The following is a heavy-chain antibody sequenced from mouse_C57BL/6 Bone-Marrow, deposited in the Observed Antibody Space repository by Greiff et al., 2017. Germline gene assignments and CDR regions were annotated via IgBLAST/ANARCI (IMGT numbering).Heavy chain of an antibody. D-gene: IGHD1-3*01. J-gene: IGHJ3*01. CDR1: GYAFSSSW. CDR2: IYPGDGDT. CDR3: ALTPWFAY. V-gene: IGHV1-82*01. Sequence: LQESGPELVKPGASVKISCTASGYAFSSSWMNWVKQRPGKGLEWIGRIYPGDGDTNYNGKFKGKATLAADKSSSTAYMQLSSLTAEDSAVCFCALTPWFAYWGQGTLVTVSA.